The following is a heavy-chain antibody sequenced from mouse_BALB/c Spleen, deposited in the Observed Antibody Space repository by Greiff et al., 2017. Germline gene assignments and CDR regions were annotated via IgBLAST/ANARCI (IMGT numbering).Heavy chain of an antibody. CDR2: IYPGDGDT. CDR3: ALYYGSSFDY. J-gene: IGHJ2*01. Sequence: QVQLKQSGPELVKPGASVKISCKASGYAFSSSWMNWVKQRPGQGLEWIGRIYPGDGDTNYNGKFKGKATLTADKSSSTAYMQLSSLTSVDSAVYFCALYYGSSFDYWGQGTTLTVSS. V-gene: IGHV1-82*01. D-gene: IGHD1-1*01. CDR1: GYAFSSSW.